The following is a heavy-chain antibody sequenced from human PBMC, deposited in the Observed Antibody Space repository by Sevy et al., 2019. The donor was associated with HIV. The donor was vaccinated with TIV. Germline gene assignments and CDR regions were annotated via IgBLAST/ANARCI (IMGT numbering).Heavy chain of an antibody. CDR3: TTERCGFLDSSIRNLLPYFDS. CDR1: GFTFFNAW. V-gene: IGHV3-15*01. Sequence: GGSLRLSCSTSGFTFFNAWMSWVRQAPGKGLEWVGRIKSETDGGTSEYAAPVEGRFSISREDSKDTLYLQMNSLKTEDTAVYYCTTERCGFLDSSIRNLLPYFDSWGPGTLVTVSS. J-gene: IGHJ4*02. D-gene: IGHD3-22*01. CDR2: IKSETDGGTS.